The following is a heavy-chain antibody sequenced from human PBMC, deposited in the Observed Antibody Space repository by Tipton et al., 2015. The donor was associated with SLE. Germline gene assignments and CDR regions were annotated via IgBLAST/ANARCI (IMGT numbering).Heavy chain of an antibody. D-gene: IGHD6-19*01. J-gene: IGHJ6*03. CDR2: IHGGGNT. CDR1: GFTFRNYW. Sequence: SLRLSCAASGFTFRNYWLHWFRQAPGKGLEWVPVIHGGGNTYYADSVKGRFTISRDNSKNTVFLQMNSLRAEDTAVYYCATTYSTAWYGPMDVWGKGTTVTVSS. CDR3: ATTYSTAWYGPMDV. V-gene: IGHV3-53*01.